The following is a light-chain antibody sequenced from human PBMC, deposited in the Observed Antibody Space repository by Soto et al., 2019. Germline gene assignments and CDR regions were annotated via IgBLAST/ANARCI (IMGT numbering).Light chain of an antibody. V-gene: IGLV2-23*01. CDR1: SSDVGSYNL. Sequence: QSALTQPASESGSPGQSITMSCTGTSSDVGSYNLVSWYQQHPGKAPKLMIYEGSKRPSGVSNRFSGSKSGNTASLTISGLQAEDEADYYCCSYAGSVVFGGGPKVTVL. J-gene: IGLJ2*01. CDR3: CSYAGSVV. CDR2: EGS.